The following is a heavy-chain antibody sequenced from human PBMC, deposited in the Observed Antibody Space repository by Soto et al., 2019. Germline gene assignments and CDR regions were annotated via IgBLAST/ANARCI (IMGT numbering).Heavy chain of an antibody. CDR1: GYTFTSYG. CDR2: ISAYNGNT. D-gene: IGHD2-15*01. V-gene: IGHV1-18*01. Sequence: ASVKVSCKASGYTFTSYGISWVRQAPGQGLEWMGWISAYNGNTNYAQKLQGRVTMTTDTSTSTAYMELRSLRSDDTAVYYCARVGYEVVVAATSEYFQHWGQGTLVTVSS. CDR3: ARVGYEVVVAATSEYFQH. J-gene: IGHJ1*01.